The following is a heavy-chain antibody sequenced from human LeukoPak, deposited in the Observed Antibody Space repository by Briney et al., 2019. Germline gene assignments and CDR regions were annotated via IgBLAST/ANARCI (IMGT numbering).Heavy chain of an antibody. V-gene: IGHV3-74*01. CDR2: IASDGSST. J-gene: IGHJ4*02. CDR3: AKLTGSGYSYGYFDY. Sequence: PGGSLRLSCAASGFTFSSYWMNWVRQAPGKGLVWVSRIASDGSSTTYADSVKGRFSISRDNAKNTLYLQMNSLRVEDTAVYYCAKLTGSGYSYGYFDYWGQGTLVTVSS. D-gene: IGHD5-18*01. CDR1: GFTFSSYW.